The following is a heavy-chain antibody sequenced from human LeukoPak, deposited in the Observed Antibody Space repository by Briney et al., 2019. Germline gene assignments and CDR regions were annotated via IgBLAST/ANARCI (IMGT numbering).Heavy chain of an antibody. D-gene: IGHD6-19*01. V-gene: IGHV1-58*01. J-gene: IGHJ3*02. Sequence: TSVKVSCKASGFTFTSSAVQWVRQARGQRLEWIGWIVVGSGNTNYAQKFQERVTITRDMSTSTAYMELSSLGSEDTAVYYCAAAPTYSSGWRRGWAFDIWGQGTMVTVSS. CDR2: IVVGSGNT. CDR1: GFTFTSSA. CDR3: AAAPTYSSGWRRGWAFDI.